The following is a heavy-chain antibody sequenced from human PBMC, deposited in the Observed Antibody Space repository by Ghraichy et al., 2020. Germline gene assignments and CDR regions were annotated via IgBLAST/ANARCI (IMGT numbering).Heavy chain of an antibody. D-gene: IGHD3-10*01. CDR1: GDSVSSNSAA. CDR3: ARDPEITMVRGVIHYFDY. V-gene: IGHV6-1*01. J-gene: IGHJ4*02. CDR2: TYYRSKWYN. Sequence: SQTLSLTCAISGDSVSSNSAAWNWIRQSPSRGLEWLGRTYYRSKWYNDYAVSVKSRITINPDTSKNQFSLQLNSVTPEDTAVYYCARDPEITMVRGVIHYFDYWGQGTLVTVSS.